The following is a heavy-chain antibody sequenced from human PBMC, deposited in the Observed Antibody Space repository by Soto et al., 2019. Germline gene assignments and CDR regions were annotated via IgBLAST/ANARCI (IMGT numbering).Heavy chain of an antibody. CDR3: EIGADGAS. V-gene: IGHV1-18*01. J-gene: IGHJ5*02. CDR2: ITSYNGNT. CDR1: GYIFTNYD. D-gene: IGHD1-26*01. Sequence: QVQMVQSGPEVKKPGASVKVSCKASGYIFTNYDITWVRQAPGQGLEWMGWITSYNGNTDFAQKLQDRVTLTTHTSTRTAYMEISSLGSDDTAVDYCEIGADGASCGQGTLVTVS.